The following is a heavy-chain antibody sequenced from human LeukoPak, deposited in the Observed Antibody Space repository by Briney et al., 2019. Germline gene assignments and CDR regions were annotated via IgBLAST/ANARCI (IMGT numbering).Heavy chain of an antibody. CDR3: ARADCSSSTCYLRRSWFDP. V-gene: IGHV3-21*01. CDR2: ISTSSRYI. Sequence: GGSLRLSCAAPGFTLSNYDMNWVRQAPGKGLEWVSFISTSSRYIYYKDSVRGRFTISRDDAKNSLYLEMNSLRAEDTAVYYCARADCSSSTCYLRRSWFDPWGQGTLVTVSS. D-gene: IGHD2-2*01. J-gene: IGHJ5*02. CDR1: GFTLSNYD.